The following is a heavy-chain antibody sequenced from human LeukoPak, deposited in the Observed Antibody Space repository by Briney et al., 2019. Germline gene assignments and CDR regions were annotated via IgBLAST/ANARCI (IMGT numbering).Heavy chain of an antibody. CDR1: GGSVSSGDYY. CDR2: IYYSGAT. D-gene: IGHD2-2*01. Sequence: SQTLSLTCTVSGGSVSSGDYYWSWIRQHPGKGLEWIGYIYYSGATSYNPSLTSRVTISVDTSKNQFSLKLTSVTAADTAVYYCARKGEYQLLPYYFDYWGQGTLVTVSS. V-gene: IGHV4-31*03. J-gene: IGHJ4*02. CDR3: ARKGEYQLLPYYFDY.